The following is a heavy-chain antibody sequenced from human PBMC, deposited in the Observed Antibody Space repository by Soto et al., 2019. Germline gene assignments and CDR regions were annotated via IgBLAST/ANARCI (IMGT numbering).Heavy chain of an antibody. CDR3: AKDGESAVGIVPAAKPFDY. CDR1: GFNIRTYV. J-gene: IGHJ4*02. CDR2: ISGNGDDT. V-gene: IGHV3-23*01. D-gene: IGHD2-2*01. Sequence: EVFLLESGGGLVQPGGSLRLSCTVSGFNIRTYVISWLRQAPGKGLEWVSAISGNGDDTYYADSVKGRFTISKDNSRNTLYLQMKSLRAEDTALYYCAKDGESAVGIVPAAKPFDYWGQGTLVTVSS.